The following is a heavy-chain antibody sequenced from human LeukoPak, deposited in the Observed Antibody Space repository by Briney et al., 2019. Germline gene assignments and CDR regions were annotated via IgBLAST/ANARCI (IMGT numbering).Heavy chain of an antibody. Sequence: SVKVSCKASGYTFTSYGISWVRQAPGQGLEWMGGIIPIFGTANYAQNSQGRVTITADESTSTAYMELSNLRSEDTAVYYCARESTDYYDSSGYYYGPVYWGQGTLVTVSS. J-gene: IGHJ4*02. CDR1: GYTFTSYG. CDR3: ARESTDYYDSSGYYYGPVY. V-gene: IGHV1-69*13. CDR2: IIPIFGTA. D-gene: IGHD3-22*01.